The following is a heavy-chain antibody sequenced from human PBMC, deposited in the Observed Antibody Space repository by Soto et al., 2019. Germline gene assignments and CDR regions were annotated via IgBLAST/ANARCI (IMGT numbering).Heavy chain of an antibody. J-gene: IGHJ3*02. CDR2: IRSKANSYAT. Sequence: GGSLRLSCAASGFTFSGSAMHWVRQASGKGLEWVGRIRSKANSYATAYAASVKGRFAISRDDSKNTAYLQMNSLKTEDTAVYCCTSLNIVGATHDIWGQGTMVTVSS. CDR3: TSLNIVGATHDI. CDR1: GFTFSGSA. D-gene: IGHD1-26*01. V-gene: IGHV3-73*01.